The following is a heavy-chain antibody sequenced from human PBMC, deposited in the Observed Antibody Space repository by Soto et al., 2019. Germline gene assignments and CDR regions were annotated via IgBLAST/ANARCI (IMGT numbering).Heavy chain of an antibody. Sequence: ASETLSLTCTVSGGSISSYYWSWIRQPPGKGLEWIGYIYYSGSTNYNPSLKSRVTISVDTSKNQFSLKLSSVTAADTAVYYCARAYYYGSGSYYYYYMDVWGKGTTVTVS. CDR1: GGSISSYY. J-gene: IGHJ6*03. CDR2: IYYSGST. CDR3: ARAYYYGSGSYYYYYMDV. D-gene: IGHD3-10*01. V-gene: IGHV4-59*01.